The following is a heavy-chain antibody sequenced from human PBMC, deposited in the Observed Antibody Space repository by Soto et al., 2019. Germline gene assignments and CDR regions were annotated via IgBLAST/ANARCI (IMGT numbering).Heavy chain of an antibody. D-gene: IGHD2-15*01. V-gene: IGHV3-21*01. CDR2: ISSSSSYI. CDR3: ARVGYCSGGSCFDYYYYGMDV. J-gene: IGHJ6*02. Sequence: GGSLRLSCAASGFTFSSYSMNWVRQAPGKGLEWVSSISSSSSYIYYADSVKGRFTISRDNAKNSLYLRMNSLRAEDTAVYYCARVGYCSGGSCFDYYYYGMDVWGQGTTVTVSS. CDR1: GFTFSSYS.